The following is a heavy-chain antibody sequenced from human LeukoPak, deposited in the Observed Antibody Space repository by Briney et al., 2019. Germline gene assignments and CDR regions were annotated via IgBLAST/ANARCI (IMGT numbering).Heavy chain of an antibody. D-gene: IGHD3-10*01. Sequence: PSETLSLTCTVSGGSISSYYWSWIRQPPGKGLEWIGYIYYSGSTYYNPSLKSRVTISVDTSKNQFSLKLSSVTAADTAVYYCARESFSMVRGVIITGYFDYWGQGTLVTVSS. V-gene: IGHV4-30-4*01. CDR2: IYYSGST. CDR1: GGSISSYY. J-gene: IGHJ4*02. CDR3: ARESFSMVRGVIITGYFDY.